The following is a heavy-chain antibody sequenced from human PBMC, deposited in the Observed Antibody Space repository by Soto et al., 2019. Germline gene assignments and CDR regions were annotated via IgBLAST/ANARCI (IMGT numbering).Heavy chain of an antibody. D-gene: IGHD3-3*01. V-gene: IGHV3-23*01. J-gene: IGHJ4*02. CDR1: GFPFSSYA. CDR3: AKARITDFWSGYSAVDY. CDR2: ISGSGGST. Sequence: GGSLGLSCAASGFPFSSYAMSWVRQAPGKGLEWVSAISGSGGSTYYADSVKGRFTISRDNSKNTLYLQMNSLRAEDTAVYYCAKARITDFWSGYSAVDYWGQGTLVTVSS.